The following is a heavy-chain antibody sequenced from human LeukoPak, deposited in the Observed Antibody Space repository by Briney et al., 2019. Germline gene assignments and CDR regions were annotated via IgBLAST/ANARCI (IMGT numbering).Heavy chain of an antibody. CDR1: GFTFSSYS. CDR3: ARGEDY. D-gene: IGHD3-16*01. CDR2: ISSSSSAI. J-gene: IGHJ4*02. Sequence: GGSLRLSCAASGFTFSSYSMIWVRQAPGKGLEWVSYISSSSSAIDYADSVKGRFTISRDNAKNSLYLQMNSLRAEDTAVYYCARGEDYWGQGTLVTVSS. V-gene: IGHV3-48*04.